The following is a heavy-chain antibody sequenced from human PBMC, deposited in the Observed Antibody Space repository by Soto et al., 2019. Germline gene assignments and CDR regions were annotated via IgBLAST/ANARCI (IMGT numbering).Heavy chain of an antibody. J-gene: IGHJ3*02. CDR1: GGSISSYY. D-gene: IGHD3-9*01. CDR2: IYTSGST. CDR3: ARDQILRYFDWLFRDDAFDI. V-gene: IGHV4-4*07. Sequence: KTSETLSLTCTVSGGSISSYYWSWIRQPAGKGLEWIGRIYTSGSTNYNPSLKSRVTMSVDTSKNQFSLKLSSVTAADTAVYYCARDQILRYFDWLFRDDAFDIWGQGTVVTVSS.